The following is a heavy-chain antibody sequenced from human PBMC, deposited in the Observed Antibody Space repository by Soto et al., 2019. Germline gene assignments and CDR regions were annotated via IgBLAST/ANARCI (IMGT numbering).Heavy chain of an antibody. Sequence: QVQLVESGGGGVQPGRSLRLSCAASGFTFSSYGMHWVRQAPGKGLEWVAVISYDGTNKYYADSVKGRFSISRDNSKNXSYLQMNSLRAEDTAVYFCAKDSTHCSGGSCYLFDYWGQGALVTVSS. CDR3: AKDSTHCSGGSCYLFDY. CDR2: ISYDGTNK. CDR1: GFTFSSYG. J-gene: IGHJ4*02. V-gene: IGHV3-30*18. D-gene: IGHD2-15*01.